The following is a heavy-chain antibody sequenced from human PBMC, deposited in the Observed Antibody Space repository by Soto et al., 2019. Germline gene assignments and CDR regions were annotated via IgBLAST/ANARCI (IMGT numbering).Heavy chain of an antibody. CDR2: IWYDGSNK. J-gene: IGHJ5*02. CDR3: ARATSSGWFGWFDP. V-gene: IGHV3-33*01. CDR1: GFTFSSYG. Sequence: QVQLVESGGGVVQPGRSLRLSCAASGFTFSSYGMHWVRQAPGKGLEWVAVIWYDGSNKYYADSVKGRFTISRDNSKNTLYLQMNSLRAEDTAVYYCARATSSGWFGWFDPWGQGTLVTVSS. D-gene: IGHD6-19*01.